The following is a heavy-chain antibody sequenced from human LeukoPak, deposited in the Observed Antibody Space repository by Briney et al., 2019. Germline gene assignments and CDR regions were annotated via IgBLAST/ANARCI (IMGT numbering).Heavy chain of an antibody. CDR1: GFPLNNAW. Sequence: KPGGSLRLSRAASGFPLNNAWMSWLGHVPGKGLEWVGRIKSKTDGRTIDFAAPVKGRFTISRDDSRNTLYLQMNSLKTEDTALYYCATRYGSGGLRAAYYYYYYMDVWGKGTTVTVSS. CDR3: ATRYGSGGLRAAYYYYYYMDV. J-gene: IGHJ6*03. V-gene: IGHV3-15*01. CDR2: IKSKTDGRTI. D-gene: IGHD3-10*01.